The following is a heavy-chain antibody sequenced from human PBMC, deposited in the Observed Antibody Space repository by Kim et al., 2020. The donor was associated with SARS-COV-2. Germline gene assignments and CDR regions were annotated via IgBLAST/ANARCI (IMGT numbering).Heavy chain of an antibody. CDR3: ARDPGPPRSYYGSGSYYNAYYYYYGMDV. D-gene: IGHD3-10*01. Sequence: SETLSLTCTVSGGSISSSSYYWGWIRQPPGKGLEWIGSIYYSGSTYYNPSLKSRVTISVDTSKNQFSLKLSSVTAADTAVYYCARDPGPPRSYYGSGSYYNAYYYYYGMDVWGQGTTVTVSS. CDR2: IYYSGST. CDR1: GGSISSSSYY. V-gene: IGHV4-39*07. J-gene: IGHJ6*02.